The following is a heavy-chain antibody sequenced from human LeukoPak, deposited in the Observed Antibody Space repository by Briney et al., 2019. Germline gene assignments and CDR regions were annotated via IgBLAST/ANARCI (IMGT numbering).Heavy chain of an antibody. D-gene: IGHD6-6*01. CDR2: IIPIFGTA. Sequence: SVKVSCKASGGTFSSYAFSWVRQAPGQGLEWMGGIIPIFGTANYAQKFQGRVTMTTDTSTSTAYMELRSLRSDDTAVYYCARASYSSSVLDYWGQGTLVTVSS. CDR1: GGTFSSYA. J-gene: IGHJ4*02. CDR3: ARASYSSSVLDY. V-gene: IGHV1-69*05.